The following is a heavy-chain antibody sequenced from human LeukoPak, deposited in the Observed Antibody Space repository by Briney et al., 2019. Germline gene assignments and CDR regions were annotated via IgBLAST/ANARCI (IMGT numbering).Heavy chain of an antibody. J-gene: IGHJ4*02. CDR2: IRSKAYGGTT. D-gene: IGHD2-21*02. V-gene: IGHV3-49*04. Sequence: GGSLRLSCTASGFTFGDYAMSWVRQAPGKGLEWVGFIRSKAYGGTTEYAASVEGRFTISRDDSKSIAYPQMNSLKTEDTAVYYCTRDQSAYCGGDCPSGFDYWGQGTLVTVSS. CDR1: GFTFGDYA. CDR3: TRDQSAYCGGDCPSGFDY.